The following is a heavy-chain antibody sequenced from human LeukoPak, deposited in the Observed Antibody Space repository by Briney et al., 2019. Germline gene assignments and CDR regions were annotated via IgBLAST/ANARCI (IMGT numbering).Heavy chain of an antibody. J-gene: IGHJ3*01. V-gene: IGHV3-48*03. CDR1: TFALNNYE. D-gene: IGHD3-3*01. Sequence: GGSVRLSCVASTFALNNYEMNWVRQAPGKGLEWISYINTAGSTIYYADSVKGRFTISRDNAEKSLYLQISSLRVEDTAVYYCARVSPFGFNAFDVWGQGTLVTVSS. CDR3: ARVSPFGFNAFDV. CDR2: INTAGSTI.